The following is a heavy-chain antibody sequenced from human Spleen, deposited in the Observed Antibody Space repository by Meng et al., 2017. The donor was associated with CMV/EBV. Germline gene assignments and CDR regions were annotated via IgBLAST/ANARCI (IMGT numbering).Heavy chain of an antibody. V-gene: IGHV3-7*03. CDR1: GFTFSSHW. J-gene: IGHJ4*02. D-gene: IGHD3-10*01. CDR2: IKQHGSEK. Sequence: GGSLRLSCAASGFTFSSHWMSWVRQAPGKGLEWVANIKQHGSEKYYVDSVKGRFTISRDNSKNTLYLQMNSLRAEDTAVYYCARSLWSYDYWGQGTLVTVSS. CDR3: ARSLWSYDY.